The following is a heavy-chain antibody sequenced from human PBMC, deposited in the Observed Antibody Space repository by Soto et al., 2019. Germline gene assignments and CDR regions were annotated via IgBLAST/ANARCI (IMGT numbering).Heavy chain of an antibody. Sequence: EVQLVESGGVVVQPGGSLRLSCAASGFTFDDYTMHWVRQAPGKGLEWVSRISWDGGSTYYADSVKGRFTISRDNSKNSLYLQMNSLRTEDTALYYCAKDLYSSGWYYFDYWGQGTLVTVSS. CDR2: ISWDGGST. CDR3: AKDLYSSGWYYFDY. CDR1: GFTFDDYT. V-gene: IGHV3-43*01. J-gene: IGHJ4*02. D-gene: IGHD6-19*01.